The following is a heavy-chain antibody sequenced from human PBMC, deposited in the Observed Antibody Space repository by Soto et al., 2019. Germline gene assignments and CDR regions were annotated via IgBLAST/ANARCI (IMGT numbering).Heavy chain of an antibody. J-gene: IGHJ1*01. CDR1: GFTVSSNY. V-gene: IGHV3-66*01. Sequence: GGSLRLSCAASGFTVSSNYMSWVRQAPGKGLEWVSVIYSGGSTYYADSVKGRFTISRDNSKNTLYLQMNILRAEDTAVYYCARVYSSSWKLRRSEYFQHWGQGTLVTVSS. CDR3: ARVYSSSWKLRRSEYFQH. D-gene: IGHD6-13*01. CDR2: IYSGGST.